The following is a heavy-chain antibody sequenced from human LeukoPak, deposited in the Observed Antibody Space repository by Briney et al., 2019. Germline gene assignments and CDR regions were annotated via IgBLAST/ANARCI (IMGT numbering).Heavy chain of an antibody. Sequence: GGSLRLSCAASGFTVSSNYMSWVRQAPGKGLEWVSHIYSDGRTFYADFVKGRFTISRHNSENTLYLQMTRLRPEDTAVYYCATSRDNYFDYWGQGTLVTVSS. CDR1: GFTVSSNY. CDR2: IYSDGRT. CDR3: ATSRDNYFDY. V-gene: IGHV3-53*04. J-gene: IGHJ4*02. D-gene: IGHD3-9*01.